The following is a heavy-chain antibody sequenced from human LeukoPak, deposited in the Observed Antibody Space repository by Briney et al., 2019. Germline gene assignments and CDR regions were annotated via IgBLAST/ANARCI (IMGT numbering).Heavy chain of an antibody. J-gene: IGHJ3*02. CDR3: ARDANWGFDAFDI. CDR2: IWFDGSNK. V-gene: IGHV3-33*01. D-gene: IGHD7-27*01. CDR1: GFTFSSYG. Sequence: AGGSLRLSCAASGFTFSSYGMHWVRQAPGKGLEWAAVIWFDGSNKYYADSVKGRFTISRDNSKNTLYLQMNSLRAEDTAVYSCARDANWGFDAFDIWGQGTMVTVSS.